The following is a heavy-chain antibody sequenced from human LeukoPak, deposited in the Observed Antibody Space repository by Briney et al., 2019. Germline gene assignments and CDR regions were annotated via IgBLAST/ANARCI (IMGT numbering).Heavy chain of an antibody. CDR1: GGSISSSSYY. Sequence: SETLSLTCTVSGGSISSSSYYWAWIRQPPGKGLEYIGSYSGSTYYSPSLKSRVTISVDTSKKQFSLKLSSVTAADTAVYYCARSSYGAGSKPYWVDYWGQGTLVTASS. J-gene: IGHJ4*02. CDR2: YSGST. D-gene: IGHD3-10*01. CDR3: ARSSYGAGSKPYWVDY. V-gene: IGHV4-39*01.